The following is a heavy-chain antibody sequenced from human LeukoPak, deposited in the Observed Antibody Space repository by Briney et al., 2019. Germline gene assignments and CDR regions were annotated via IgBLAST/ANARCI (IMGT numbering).Heavy chain of an antibody. D-gene: IGHD3-22*01. CDR2: IKSKTDGGTT. CDR1: GFTFCDAW. CDR3: TTGHDSGYSPLDY. V-gene: IGHV3-15*01. J-gene: IGHJ4*02. Sequence: PGGSLRLSCAASGFTFCDAWMSWVRQAPGKGLEWVGRIKSKTDGGTTDYAAPVKGRFTISRDDSKNTLYLQMNSLKTEDTAVYYCTTGHDSGYSPLDYWGQGTLVTVSS.